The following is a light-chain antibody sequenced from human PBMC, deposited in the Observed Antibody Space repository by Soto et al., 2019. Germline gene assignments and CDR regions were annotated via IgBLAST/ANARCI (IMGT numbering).Light chain of an antibody. CDR3: QQRSSWPT. CDR2: DAS. Sequence: EVVLTQSPATLSLSPGERATLSCMASQSVGSYLAGYQQKPGQAPRLLIYDASNRATGIPARFSGSGPGTDFTLTISSLEPEDFAVYFCQQRSSWPTFGGGTKV. CDR1: QSVGSY. V-gene: IGKV3-11*01. J-gene: IGKJ4*01.